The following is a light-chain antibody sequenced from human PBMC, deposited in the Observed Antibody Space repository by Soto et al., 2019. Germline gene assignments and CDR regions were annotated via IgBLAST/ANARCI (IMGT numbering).Light chain of an antibody. J-gene: IGLJ2*01. CDR1: SSDVGGYNY. CDR3: SSYTSSSTLV. CDR2: EVS. V-gene: IGLV2-14*01. Sequence: QSALTQPASVSGSPGQSMTISCTGTSSDVGGYNYVSWYQQHPGKAPKVVIYEVSNRPSWISNRFSGSKSGNTASLTISGLQAEDEADYYCSSYTSSSTLVFGGGTKLTVL.